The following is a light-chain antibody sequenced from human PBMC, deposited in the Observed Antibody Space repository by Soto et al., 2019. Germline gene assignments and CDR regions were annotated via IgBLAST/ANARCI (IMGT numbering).Light chain of an antibody. CDR2: AAS. CDR3: QQYKEWPPFT. CDR1: QSVRSN. Sequence: EIVRTQSPATLSVSPGERATLSCRASQSVRSNLAWYQQKPCQAHRLVIYAASTRATGIPDRFSGSVSGTEFTLTISSLQSEDFAVYYCQQYKEWPPFTFGQGTRLEIK. V-gene: IGKV3-15*01. J-gene: IGKJ5*01.